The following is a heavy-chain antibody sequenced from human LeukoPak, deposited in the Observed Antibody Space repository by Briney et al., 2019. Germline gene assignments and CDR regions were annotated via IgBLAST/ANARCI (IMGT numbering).Heavy chain of an antibody. CDR3: ARDPLGRGYFDY. J-gene: IGHJ4*02. CDR1: GYTFTSYY. D-gene: IGHD1-26*01. CDR2: INPSGGST. Sequence: GASVKVSCKASGYTFTSYYMHWVRQAPGQGLEWMGIINPSGGSTSYAQKFQGRVTMTRDMSTSTVYMELSSLRSEDTAVYYCARDPLGRGYFDYWGQGTLVTVSS. V-gene: IGHV1-46*01.